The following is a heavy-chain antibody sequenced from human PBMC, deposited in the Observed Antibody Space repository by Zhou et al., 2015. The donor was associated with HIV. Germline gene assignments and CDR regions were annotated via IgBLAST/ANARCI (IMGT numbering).Heavy chain of an antibody. CDR3: ARAIYGDDATAYDY. J-gene: IGHJ4*02. Sequence: QVQLVQSGAEVKKPGASVKVSCRASGYAFTDYFLHWVRQAPGQGLEWMGRINPKSGVADSVQKFQGRVTMTRDTSISTAYMEVRRLRSDDTAVYFCARAIYGDDATAYDYWGRGTLVTVSS. D-gene: IGHD4-17*01. CDR2: INPKSGVA. CDR1: GYAFTDYF. V-gene: IGHV1-2*06.